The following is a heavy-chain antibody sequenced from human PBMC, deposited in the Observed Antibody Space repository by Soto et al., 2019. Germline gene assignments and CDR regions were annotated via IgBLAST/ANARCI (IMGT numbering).Heavy chain of an antibody. CDR2: ISAHNGYT. V-gene: IGHV1-18*04. Sequence: QVQLVQSGAEVKKPGASLKVSCKPSGYTFTSYGICWLRQAPGQGLEWLGWISAHNGYTKYAQKFQGRVTMTTDTSTSTAYMELRSLRSDDSAVYYCARDGLAHGTHPIDYWGQGTLVTVSS. J-gene: IGHJ4*02. CDR3: ARDGLAHGTHPIDY. D-gene: IGHD1-1*01. CDR1: GYTFTSYG.